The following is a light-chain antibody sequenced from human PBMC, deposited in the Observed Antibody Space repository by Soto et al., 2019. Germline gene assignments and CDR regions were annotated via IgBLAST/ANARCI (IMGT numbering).Light chain of an antibody. Sequence: AIQMTQTQSSLSASVGNRVTISCGASQGIGNALGWYQQSPGKAPKVLIVGASTLQSGVPSRFRGSGSGTDVTLTIISLQPEDSATYYCLQDFSYPRTFGQGTKLDIK. CDR1: QGIGNA. V-gene: IGKV1-6*01. CDR3: LQDFSYPRT. J-gene: IGKJ1*01. CDR2: GAS.